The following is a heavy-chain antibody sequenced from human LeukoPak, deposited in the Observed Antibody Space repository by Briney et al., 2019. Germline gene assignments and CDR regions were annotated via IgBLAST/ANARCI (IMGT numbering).Heavy chain of an antibody. CDR1: GYSISSGYF. V-gene: IGHV4-38-2*02. J-gene: IGHJ5*02. CDR3: VRDDYGDYTRRFDP. D-gene: IGHD4-17*01. Sequence: SETLSLTCSVSGYSISSGYFWGWVRQPPGKGLGWIGTIYPSGSTYYNPSLKSRVTISVDTSKNQVSLQLSSVTAADTAVYYCVRDDYGDYTRRFDPWGQGTLVTVSS. CDR2: IYPSGST.